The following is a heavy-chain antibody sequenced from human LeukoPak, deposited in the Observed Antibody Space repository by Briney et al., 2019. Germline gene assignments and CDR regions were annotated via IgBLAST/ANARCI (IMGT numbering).Heavy chain of an antibody. CDR1: GGSISSSNW. CDR3: ARARGGYSYGDFDY. J-gene: IGHJ4*02. D-gene: IGHD5-18*01. Sequence: SGTLSLTCAVSGGSISSSNWWSWVRQPPGKGLEWIGEIYHSGSTNYNPSLKSRVTISVDKSKNQFSLKLSSVTAADTAVYYCARARGGYSYGDFDYWGQGTLVTVSS. CDR2: IYHSGST. V-gene: IGHV4-4*02.